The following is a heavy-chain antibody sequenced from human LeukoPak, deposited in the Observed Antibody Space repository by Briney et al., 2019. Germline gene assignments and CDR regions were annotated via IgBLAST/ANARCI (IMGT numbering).Heavy chain of an antibody. CDR3: ARGATYYYGSGSYYNQLNWFDP. CDR2: INTNTGNP. Sequence: GASVKVSCKASGYTFTSYAMNWVRQAPGQGLEWMGWINTNTGNPTYAQGFTGRFVFSLDTSVSTAYLQISSLKAEDTAVYYCARGATYYYGSGSYYNQLNWFDPWGQGTLVTVSS. J-gene: IGHJ5*02. D-gene: IGHD3-10*01. CDR1: GYTFTSYA. V-gene: IGHV7-4-1*02.